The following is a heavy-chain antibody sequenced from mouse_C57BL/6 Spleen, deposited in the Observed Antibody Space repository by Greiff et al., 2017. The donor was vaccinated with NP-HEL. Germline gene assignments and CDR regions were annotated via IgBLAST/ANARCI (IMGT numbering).Heavy chain of an antibody. Sequence: VQLQQPGTELVKPGASVKLSCKASGYTFTSYWMHWVKQRPGQGLVWMGNINPSNGGTTYNAKFKSKATLTVDKSSSTAYMTLSGLTSEDSAVYYCARDEILTGFAYWGQGTLVTVSA. V-gene: IGHV1-53*01. CDR1: GYTFTSYW. D-gene: IGHD5-1-1*01. J-gene: IGHJ3*01. CDR2: INPSNGGT. CDR3: ARDEILTGFAY.